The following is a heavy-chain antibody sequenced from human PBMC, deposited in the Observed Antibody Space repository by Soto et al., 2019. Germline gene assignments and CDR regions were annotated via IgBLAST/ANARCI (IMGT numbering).Heavy chain of an antibody. CDR2: IRSKANSDAT. CDR3: VRYCSGGSCPDAFDI. Sequence: EVQLVESGGGLVQPGGSLKLSCVASGFTFSGSAMHWVRQASGKGLEWVGRIRSKANSDATAYGASVKGRFTISRDDSKNTADLQMNSLKTEDTAVYYCVRYCSGGSCPDAFDIWGQGTMVTVSS. J-gene: IGHJ3*02. V-gene: IGHV3-73*02. CDR1: GFTFSGSA. D-gene: IGHD2-15*01.